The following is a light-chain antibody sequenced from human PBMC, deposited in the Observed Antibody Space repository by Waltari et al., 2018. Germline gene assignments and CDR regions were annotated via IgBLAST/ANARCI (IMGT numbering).Light chain of an antibody. J-gene: IGLJ1*01. CDR1: SSNIGSNP. CDR2: SNK. CDR3: AAWDDILKGHV. V-gene: IGLV1-44*01. Sequence: QSVLTQPPSASGTPGQRVIISCSGSSSNIGSNPVNWYQQLPGTAPKLLIYSNKQRPSGVPGRFSGSKSGTSVSLAISGLQSEDEADYYCAAWDDILKGHVFGSGTKVAVL.